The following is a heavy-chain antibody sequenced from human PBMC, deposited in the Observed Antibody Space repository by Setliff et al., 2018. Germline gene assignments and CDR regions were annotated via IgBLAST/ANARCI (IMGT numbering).Heavy chain of an antibody. CDR2: IHYRGTT. V-gene: IGHV4-39*07. D-gene: IGHD3-3*01. J-gene: IGHJ6*03. CDR1: GASISSGTYY. CDR3: VRMSGFLYMDV. Sequence: SETLSLTCTVSGASISSGTYYWAWIRQPPGKGLEWIGRIHYRGTTYSNASLASRLTISLDTSKNQFSLKLSSVTAADTAVYYCVRMSGFLYMDVWGKGTTVTVSS.